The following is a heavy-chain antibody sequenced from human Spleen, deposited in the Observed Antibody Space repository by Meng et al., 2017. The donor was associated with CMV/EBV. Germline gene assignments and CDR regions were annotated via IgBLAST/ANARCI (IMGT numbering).Heavy chain of an antibody. V-gene: IGHV3-30*18. Sequence: GLHFGCYGMPWVRQAPGKVLEWVAVMSYDGSNKYYADSVKGRFTISRDNSKNTLYLQMNSLRAEDTAVYYCAKVSFGAAAGWAYFDYWGQGTLVTVSS. J-gene: IGHJ4*02. D-gene: IGHD6-13*01. CDR1: GLHFGCYG. CDR2: MSYDGSNK. CDR3: AKVSFGAAAGWAYFDY.